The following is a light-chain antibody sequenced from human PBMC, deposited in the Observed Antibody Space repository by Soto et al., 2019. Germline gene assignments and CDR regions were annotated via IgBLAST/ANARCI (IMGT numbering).Light chain of an antibody. V-gene: IGKV1-39*01. Sequence: DIQMTQSPSSLSASVGDRVTITCRASQSISSYLNWYQQKPGKAPKLLIYAASSLQSGVPSRFSGSGSGTDFTLTISSLHPQDFATYYCQQRYSTPRTFGPGTKVDIK. CDR1: QSISSY. J-gene: IGKJ3*01. CDR2: AAS. CDR3: QQRYSTPRT.